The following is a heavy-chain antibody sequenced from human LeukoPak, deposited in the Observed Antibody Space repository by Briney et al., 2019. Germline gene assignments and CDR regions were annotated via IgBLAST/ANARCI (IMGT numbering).Heavy chain of an antibody. CDR3: ARDGGYLPSPQTPEVVAITGDDAFDI. J-gene: IGHJ3*02. CDR1: GFSFSSYS. D-gene: IGHD3-22*01. Sequence: QTGGSLRLSCAASGFSFSSYSMNWVRQAPGKGLEWVSYISHTGSTMSYADSVKGRFTISRDNARNSLYLQMNSLRAEDTAVYYCARDGGYLPSPQTPEVVAITGDDAFDIWGQGTMVTVSS. CDR2: ISHTGSTM. V-gene: IGHV3-48*04.